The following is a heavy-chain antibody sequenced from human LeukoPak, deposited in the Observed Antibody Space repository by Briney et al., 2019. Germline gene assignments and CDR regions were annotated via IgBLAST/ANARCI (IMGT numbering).Heavy chain of an antibody. CDR2: MNPDSGDT. CDR3: ARGQRSTLFGVAVED. J-gene: IGHJ4*02. D-gene: IGHD3-3*01. CDR1: GYTFTTYD. Sequence: ASVKVSCKASGYTFTTYDINWVRQATGQGLEWMGWMNPDSGDTGYAQKFQGRVTMTRNTSISTAYLGLSSLTSDDTAVYYCARGQRSTLFGVAVEDWGQGSLVTVSS. V-gene: IGHV1-8*01.